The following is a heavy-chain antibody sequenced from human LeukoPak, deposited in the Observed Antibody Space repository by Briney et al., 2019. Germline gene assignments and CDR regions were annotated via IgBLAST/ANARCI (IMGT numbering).Heavy chain of an antibody. Sequence: GGSLRLSCAASGFTFDDYAMHWVRQAPGKGLEWVSGISWNSGSIAYADSVKGRFTISRDNAKNSLYLQMNSLRAEDTGLYYCAKADYYGMDVWGQGTTVTVSS. CDR1: GFTFDDYA. V-gene: IGHV3-9*01. CDR2: ISWNSGSI. J-gene: IGHJ6*02. CDR3: AKADYYGMDV.